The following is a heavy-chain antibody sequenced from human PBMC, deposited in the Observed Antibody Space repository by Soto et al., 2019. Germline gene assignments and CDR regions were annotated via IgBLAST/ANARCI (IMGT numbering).Heavy chain of an antibody. V-gene: IGHV3-30*18. CDR3: AKGYGGQQVIRGDAFEF. CDR1: GFTSRSYG. Sequence: QVQLVESGGGVVQPGRSLRLSCVASGFTSRSYGMHWVRQAPGKGLEWVSFISYDGSNEDYADSVKGRFAISRDSSKNMVYLQMNGLRVEDTAVYYCAKGYGGQQVIRGDAFEFLGQGTMVTVSS. J-gene: IGHJ3*01. CDR2: ISYDGSNE. D-gene: IGHD6-13*01.